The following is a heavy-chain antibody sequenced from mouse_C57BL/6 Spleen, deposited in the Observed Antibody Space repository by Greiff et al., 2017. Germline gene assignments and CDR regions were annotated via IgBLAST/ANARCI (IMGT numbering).Heavy chain of an antibody. CDR3: ARTYDGYSWYFDV. CDR2: INPSTGGT. J-gene: IGHJ1*03. D-gene: IGHD2-3*01. CDR1: GYSFTGYY. V-gene: IGHV1-42*01. Sequence: EVQLQQSGPELVKPGASVKISCKASGYSFTGYYMNWVKQSPEKSLEWIGEINPSTGGTTYNQKFKAKATLTVDKSSSTACMQLKSLTSEDSAVYYCARTYDGYSWYFDVWGTGTTVTVSS.